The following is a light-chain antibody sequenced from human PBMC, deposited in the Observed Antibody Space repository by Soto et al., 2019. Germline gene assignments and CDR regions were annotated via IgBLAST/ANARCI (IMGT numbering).Light chain of an antibody. Sequence: QSALTQPASVSGSPGQSITISCTGTNSDVGVYDFVSWYQQHPGKAPKLMIYEVNKRPSGVSNRFSGSKSGNTASMTISGLQAEDEADYYCCSYAGSTTVFGGGTQLTVL. CDR1: NSDVGVYDF. V-gene: IGLV2-23*02. CDR2: EVN. J-gene: IGLJ7*01. CDR3: CSYAGSTTV.